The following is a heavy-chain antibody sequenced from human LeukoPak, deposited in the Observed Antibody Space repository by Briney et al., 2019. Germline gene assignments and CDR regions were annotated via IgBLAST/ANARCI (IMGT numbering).Heavy chain of an antibody. J-gene: IGHJ4*02. V-gene: IGHV3-21*01. CDR3: AKEPIDTWFGELEDYLDY. CDR1: GFTFSSYS. Sequence: PGGSLRLSCAASGFTFSSYSMNWVRQAPGKGLEWVSSISSSSSYIYYADSVKGRFTISRDNSKNTLYLQMNSLRAEDTAVYYCAKEPIDTWFGELEDYLDYWGQGTLVTVSS. CDR2: ISSSSSYI. D-gene: IGHD3-10*01.